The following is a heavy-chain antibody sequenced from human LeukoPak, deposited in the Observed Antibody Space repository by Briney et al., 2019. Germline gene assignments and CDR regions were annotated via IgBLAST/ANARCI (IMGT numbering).Heavy chain of an antibody. J-gene: IGHJ3*02. V-gene: IGHV3-33*06. D-gene: IGHD6-6*01. CDR1: GFTFSSYG. CDR2: IWYDGSNK. Sequence: GGSLRLSCAASGFTFSSYGMHWVRQAPGKGLEWVAVIWYDGSNKYYADSVKGRFTISRDNSKNTLYLQMNSLRAEDTAVYYCAKDPVRSIAARQLTDAFDIWGQGTMVTVSS. CDR3: AKDPVRSIAARQLTDAFDI.